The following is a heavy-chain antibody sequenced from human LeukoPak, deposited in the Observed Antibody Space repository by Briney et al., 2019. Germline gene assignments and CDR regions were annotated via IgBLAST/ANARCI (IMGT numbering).Heavy chain of an antibody. CDR2: IAYDETDK. CDR3: TNSDDYGDY. J-gene: IGHJ4*02. CDR1: GFTFRDYA. Sequence: PGGSLRLSCAASGFTFRDYAMHWVRQAPGKGLEWVAAIAYDETDKYYIDSVKGRFTISRDDSKNTLYLQMASLRAEDTAVYYCTNSDDYGDYWGQGTLVTVSS. V-gene: IGHV3-30*18.